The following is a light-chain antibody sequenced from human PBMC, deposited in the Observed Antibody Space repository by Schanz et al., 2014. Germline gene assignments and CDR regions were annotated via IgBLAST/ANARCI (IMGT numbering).Light chain of an antibody. CDR1: QSIRSY. J-gene: IGKJ1*01. CDR2: AAS. Sequence: DTQMTQSPSSLSASVGDRVTITCRASQSIRSYLNWYQQKPGKAPKLLIYAASSLQSGVPSRFSGSGSGTDFTLTISSLQPDDFATYYCQQYNSYWGFGQGTKVEIK. CDR3: QQYNSYWG. V-gene: IGKV1-39*01.